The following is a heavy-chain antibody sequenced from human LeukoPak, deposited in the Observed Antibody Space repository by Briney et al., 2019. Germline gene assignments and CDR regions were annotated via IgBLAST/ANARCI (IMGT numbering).Heavy chain of an antibody. D-gene: IGHD6-13*01. CDR3: AKDQRQLRPYYFDY. CDR2: ISGYASDT. J-gene: IGHJ4*02. V-gene: IGHV3-43*02. Sequence: GGSLRLSCTASGFTFDVYTMHWVRQAPGKGLEWVSLISGYASDTYYADSVEGRFTISRDTSKNSLYLQMNSLRAEDTALYYCAKDQRQLRPYYFDYSGQGTLLTVSS. CDR1: GFTFDVYT.